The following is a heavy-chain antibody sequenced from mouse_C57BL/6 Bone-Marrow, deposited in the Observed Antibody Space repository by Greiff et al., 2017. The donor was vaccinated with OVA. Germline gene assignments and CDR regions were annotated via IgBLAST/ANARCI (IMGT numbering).Heavy chain of an antibody. J-gene: IGHJ2*01. Sequence: EVMLVESGGDLVKPGGSLKLSCAASGFTFSSYGMSWVRQTPDKRLEWVATISSGGSYTYYPDSVKGRFTISRDNAKNTLYMQMSSLKSEDTAMYYCARHGYDYDDGWYYFDYWGQGTTLTVSS. V-gene: IGHV5-6*01. CDR1: GFTFSSYG. CDR3: ARHGYDYDDGWYYFDY. D-gene: IGHD2-4*01. CDR2: ISSGGSYT.